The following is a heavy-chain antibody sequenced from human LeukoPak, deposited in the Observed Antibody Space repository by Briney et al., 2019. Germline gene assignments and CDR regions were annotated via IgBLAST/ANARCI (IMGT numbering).Heavy chain of an antibody. CDR3: ARVKVATTYWFDP. CDR2: IYSGGST. CDR1: GFTVNYNY. Sequence: GGSLRLSCAASGFTVNYNYMSWVRQAPGKGLEWVSVIYSGGSTYYADSVKGRFTISRDNSKNTVYLQMNSLRVEDTAEYYCARVKVATTYWFDPWGQGTLVTVSS. V-gene: IGHV3-66*01. J-gene: IGHJ5*02. D-gene: IGHD4-23*01.